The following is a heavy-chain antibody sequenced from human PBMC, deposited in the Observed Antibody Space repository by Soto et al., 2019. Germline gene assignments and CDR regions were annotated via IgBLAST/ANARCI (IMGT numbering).Heavy chain of an antibody. Sequence: SSVKVSCKASVGTFSSYVISWVRHAPGQGLEWMGGIIPIFGTANYAQKFQGRVTITADESTSTAYMELSSLRSEDTAVYYCARSATYYYDSSGYYRLDYWGQGTLVTVSS. D-gene: IGHD3-22*01. V-gene: IGHV1-69*01. CDR2: IIPIFGTA. CDR3: ARSATYYYDSSGYYRLDY. J-gene: IGHJ4*02. CDR1: VGTFSSYV.